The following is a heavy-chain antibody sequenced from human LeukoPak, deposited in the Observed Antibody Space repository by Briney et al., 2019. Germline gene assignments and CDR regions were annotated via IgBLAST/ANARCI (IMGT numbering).Heavy chain of an antibody. Sequence: SVKVSCKASGYTFTSYGISWVRQAPGQGLEWMGGIFPVFGTPTYAQKFQGRVTITADESTRTAHMELSSLRSDDTAVYYCARGPHTSSWYKHAFDIWAQGTMVTVSS. J-gene: IGHJ3*02. D-gene: IGHD6-13*01. V-gene: IGHV1-69*13. CDR3: ARGPHTSSWYKHAFDI. CDR2: IFPVFGTP. CDR1: GYTFTSYG.